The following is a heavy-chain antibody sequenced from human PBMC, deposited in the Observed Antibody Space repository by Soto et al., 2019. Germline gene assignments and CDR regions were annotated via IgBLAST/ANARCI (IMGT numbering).Heavy chain of an antibody. J-gene: IGHJ4*02. CDR3: AKYQPMTQPRPYFDY. Sequence: PGGSLRLSCAASGCTFSSYAMSWVRQAPGKGLGWVSAISSSGGSTFYADSVKGRFTISRDNSRNTLYLQMNSLRAEDTAIYYCAKYQPMTQPRPYFDYWGQGTLVTVS. D-gene: IGHD3-22*01. CDR1: GCTFSSYA. V-gene: IGHV3-23*01. CDR2: ISSSGGST.